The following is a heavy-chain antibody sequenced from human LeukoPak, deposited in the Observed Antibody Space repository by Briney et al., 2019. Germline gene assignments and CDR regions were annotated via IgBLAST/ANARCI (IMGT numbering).Heavy chain of an antibody. CDR2: IDTTSTTM. J-gene: IGHJ1*01. V-gene: IGHV3-48*01. D-gene: IGHD2-15*01. CDR3: TRGLVVVAQYFQH. Sequence: PGGSLRLSCAASGFTFDTYTMNWVRQAPGTGLEWVSYIDTTSTTMYYADSVKGRFTISGDNAKNSLYLQMNSLRVEDTAVYYCTRGLVVVAQYFQHWGQGTLVTVSS. CDR1: GFTFDTYT.